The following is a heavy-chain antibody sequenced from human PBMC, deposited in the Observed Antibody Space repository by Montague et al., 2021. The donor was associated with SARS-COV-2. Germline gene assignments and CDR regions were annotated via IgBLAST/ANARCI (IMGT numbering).Heavy chain of an antibody. J-gene: IGHJ4*02. CDR3: ARGTKRVFTEDYDSSGYASDY. Sequence: SETLSLTCAVYGGSFSGYYWSWIRQPPGKGLEWIGEINHSGSTKYNPSLKSRVTISVDTSKNQFSLKLSSVTVADTAVYYCARGTKRVFTEDYDSSGYASDYWGQGTLVTVSS. CDR2: INHSGST. D-gene: IGHD3-22*01. V-gene: IGHV4-34*01. CDR1: GGSFSGYY.